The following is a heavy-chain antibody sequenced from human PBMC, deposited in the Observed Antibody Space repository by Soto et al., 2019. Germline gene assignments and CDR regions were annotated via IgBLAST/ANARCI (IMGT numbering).Heavy chain of an antibody. CDR2: IIPIFGTA. V-gene: IGHV1-69*13. Sequence: ASVKVSFKASGGTFSSYAISWLRQAPGQGLEWMGGIIPIFGTANYAQKFQGRVTITADESTSTAYMELSSLRSEDTAVYYCARDRGTVAHAFDIWGQGTMVTVSS. CDR3: ARDRGTVAHAFDI. J-gene: IGHJ3*02. D-gene: IGHD4-17*01. CDR1: GGTFSSYA.